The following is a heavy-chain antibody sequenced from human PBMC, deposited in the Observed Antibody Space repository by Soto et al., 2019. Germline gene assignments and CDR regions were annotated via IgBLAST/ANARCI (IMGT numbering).Heavy chain of an antibody. J-gene: IGHJ4*02. V-gene: IGHV1-3*01. Sequence: ASVKVSCKASGYTFTTYAMHWVRQAPGQRLEWMGWINAGNGNTKYSQKFQGRVTITRDTSASTAYMELSSLRSEDTAVYYCARDLGYDSSGYWDWGQGTLVTVSS. D-gene: IGHD3-22*01. CDR1: GYTFTTYA. CDR2: INAGNGNT. CDR3: ARDLGYDSSGYWD.